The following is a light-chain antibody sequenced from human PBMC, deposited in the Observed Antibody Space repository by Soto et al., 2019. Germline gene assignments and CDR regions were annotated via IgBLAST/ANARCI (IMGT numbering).Light chain of an antibody. CDR1: QSISTW. V-gene: IGKV1-5*03. Sequence: DIQRTQYPSTLSASVGDRVTITCRASQSISTWLAWYQQKAGKAPKLLIYKASSLESGVPSRFSGSGSGTEFTLTISSLQPDDFASYYCQQYSRWWTFGHGTKVEIK. J-gene: IGKJ1*01. CDR3: QQYSRWWT. CDR2: KAS.